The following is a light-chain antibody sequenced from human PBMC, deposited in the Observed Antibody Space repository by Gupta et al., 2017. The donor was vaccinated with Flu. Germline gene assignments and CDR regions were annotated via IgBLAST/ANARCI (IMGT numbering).Light chain of an antibody. CDR1: SSDVGGYNY. CDR2: DVS. Sequence: VTISCTGTSSDVGGYNYVSWYQQHPGKAPQLMIYDVSERPSGVPDRFSGSKSDNTASLTISGVQAEDEADYYCCSFAGSSSLWVFGGGTKLTVV. CDR3: CSFAGSSSLWV. J-gene: IGLJ3*02. V-gene: IGLV2-11*01.